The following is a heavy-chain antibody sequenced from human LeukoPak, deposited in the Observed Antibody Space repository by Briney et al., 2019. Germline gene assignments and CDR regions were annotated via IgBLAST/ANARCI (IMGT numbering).Heavy chain of an antibody. CDR2: ISSSSSYI. J-gene: IGHJ6*03. V-gene: IGHV3-21*01. CDR1: GFTFGSYS. Sequence: GGSLRLSCAASGFTFGSYSMNWVRQAPGKGLEWVSSISSSSSYIYYADSVKGRFTISRDNAKNSLYLQMNSLRAEDTAVYYCARDSSRNYYYYYMDVWGKGTTVTVSS. D-gene: IGHD6-13*01. CDR3: ARDSSRNYYYYYMDV.